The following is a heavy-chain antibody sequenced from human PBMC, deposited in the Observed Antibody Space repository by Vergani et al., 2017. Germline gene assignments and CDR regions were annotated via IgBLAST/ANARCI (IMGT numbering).Heavy chain of an antibody. CDR2: IRYDGSNK. J-gene: IGHJ4*02. CDR3: AKGGGGFDY. V-gene: IGHV3-30*02. D-gene: IGHD3-16*01. CDR1: GFTFSSCG. Sequence: QVQLVESGGGVVQPGGSLRLSCAASGFTFSSCGMHWVRQAPGKGLEWVAFIRYDGSNKYYADSVKGRFTISRDNSKNTLYLQMNSLRAEDTAVYYCAKGGGGFDYWGQGTLVTVSS.